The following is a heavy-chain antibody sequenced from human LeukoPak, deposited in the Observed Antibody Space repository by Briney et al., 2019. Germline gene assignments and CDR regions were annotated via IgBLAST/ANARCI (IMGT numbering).Heavy chain of an antibody. CDR3: ARGADTSGWLDC. CDR1: GFTVSNNY. Sequence: GGSPRLSCAASGFTVSNNYMTWVRQAPGKGLEWVSFIYSGGRTYYGDSVKGRFTISRDNSKNTLYLQMNSLRAEDTAVYYCARGADTSGWLDCWGQGTLVTVSS. D-gene: IGHD6-19*01. CDR2: IYSGGRT. V-gene: IGHV3-66*01. J-gene: IGHJ5*01.